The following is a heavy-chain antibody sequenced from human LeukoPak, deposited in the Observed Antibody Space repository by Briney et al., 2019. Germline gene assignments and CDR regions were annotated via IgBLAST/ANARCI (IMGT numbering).Heavy chain of an antibody. CDR3: ARHTNYGDYVDAFDI. J-gene: IGHJ3*02. CDR2: IYYSGST. Sequence: SETLSLTCTVSGGSISSYYWSWIRQPPGKGLEWIGYIYYSGSTNYNPSLKSRVTISVDTSKNQFSLKLSSVTAADTAFYYCARHTNYGDYVDAFDIWGQGTMVTVSS. D-gene: IGHD4-17*01. V-gene: IGHV4-59*08. CDR1: GGSISSYY.